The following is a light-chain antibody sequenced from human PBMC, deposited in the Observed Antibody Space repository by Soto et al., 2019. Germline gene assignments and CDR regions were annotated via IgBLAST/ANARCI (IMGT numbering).Light chain of an antibody. CDR1: SSDVGGYNY. V-gene: IGLV2-14*01. Sequence: QSALTQAASVSGSPGQSITISCTGTSSDVGGYNYVSWYQQHLGKAPKLMIYEVSNRPSGVSNRVSGSKSGNTACLTISGLQAEDEADYYCSSYPSSSPYVFGTGTKLTVL. J-gene: IGLJ1*01. CDR3: SSYPSSSPYV. CDR2: EVS.